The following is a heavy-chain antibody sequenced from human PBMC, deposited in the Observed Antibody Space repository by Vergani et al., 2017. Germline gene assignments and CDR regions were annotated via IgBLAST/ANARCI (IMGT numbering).Heavy chain of an antibody. CDR2: IYYSGST. CDR1: GGSISSYY. Sequence: QVQLQESGPGLVKPSETLSLTCTVSGGSISSYYWSWIRQPPGNGLEWIGYIYYSGSTNYNPSLKSRVTISVDTSKNQFSLKLSSVTAADTAVYYCARVNPYYDFWSGYYDYYYYYMDVWGKGTTVTVYS. CDR3: ARVNPYYDFWSGYYDYYYYYMDV. J-gene: IGHJ6*03. D-gene: IGHD3-3*01. V-gene: IGHV4-59*01.